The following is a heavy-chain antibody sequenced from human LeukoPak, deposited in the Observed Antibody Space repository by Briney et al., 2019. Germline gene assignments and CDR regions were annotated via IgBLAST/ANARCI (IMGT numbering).Heavy chain of an antibody. Sequence: SVKVSCKASGGTFSSYAISWVRQAPGQGLEWMGRIIPIFGTANYAQKFQGRVTITTDESTSTAYLELTSLRSEDTAVYYCARDPLDCSGGSCSDYWGQGTLVTASS. J-gene: IGHJ4*02. CDR2: IIPIFGTA. CDR3: ARDPLDCSGGSCSDY. CDR1: GGTFSSYA. D-gene: IGHD2-15*01. V-gene: IGHV1-69*05.